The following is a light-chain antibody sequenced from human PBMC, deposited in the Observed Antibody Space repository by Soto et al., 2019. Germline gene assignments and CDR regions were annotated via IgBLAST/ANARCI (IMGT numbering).Light chain of an antibody. CDR1: ALPKQY. CDR3: QSADSRASSEV. V-gene: IGLV3-25*02. J-gene: IGLJ2*01. CDR2: KDT. Sequence: SYELTQPPSVSVSPGQTARITCSGDALPKQYAYWYQQKPGQAPLLIIYKDTERPSGIPERFSGSSSGTTVTLTISGVQAEDEADYYCQSADSRASSEVFGGGTKLTVL.